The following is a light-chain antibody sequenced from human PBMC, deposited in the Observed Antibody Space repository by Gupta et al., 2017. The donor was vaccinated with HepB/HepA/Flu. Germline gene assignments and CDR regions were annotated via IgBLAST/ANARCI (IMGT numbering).Light chain of an antibody. V-gene: IGLV3-1*01. J-gene: IGLJ1*01. Sequence: SYELTQPPSVSVSPGQTASITCSGDKLEDKYACWYQQRPGQSPVLVIDQDTKRPSGIPERFSGSNSGNTATLTISGTQAMDEADYYCQAWDISTAYVFGTGTKVTVL. CDR1: KLEDKY. CDR2: QDT. CDR3: QAWDISTAYV.